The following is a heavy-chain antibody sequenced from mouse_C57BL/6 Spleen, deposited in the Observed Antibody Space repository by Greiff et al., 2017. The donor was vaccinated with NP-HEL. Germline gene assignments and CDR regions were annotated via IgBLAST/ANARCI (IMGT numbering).Heavy chain of an antibody. J-gene: IGHJ3*01. Sequence: VQLQQPGAELVRPGSSVKLSCKASGYTFTSYWMHWVKQRPIQGLEWIGNIDPSDSETHYNQKFKDKSTLTVDKSSSTAYMQLSSLTSEDSAVYYCAREQLRLRSLAYWGQGTLVTVSA. D-gene: IGHD3-2*02. CDR3: AREQLRLRSLAY. CDR1: GYTFTSYW. V-gene: IGHV1-52*01. CDR2: IDPSDSET.